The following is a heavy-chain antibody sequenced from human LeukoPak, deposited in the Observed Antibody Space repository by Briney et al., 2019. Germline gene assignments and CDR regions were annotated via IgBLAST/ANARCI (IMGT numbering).Heavy chain of an antibody. CDR3: ARGLVVPAAMEGNFDY. J-gene: IGHJ4*02. D-gene: IGHD2-2*01. Sequence: SVKGSCKASGGTFSSYAISWVRQAPGQGLEWMGRIIPILGIANYAQKFQGSVTITADKSTSTAYMELSSLRSEDTAVYYCARGLVVPAAMEGNFDYWGQGSLVTVSS. CDR1: GGTFSSYA. CDR2: IIPILGIA. V-gene: IGHV1-69*04.